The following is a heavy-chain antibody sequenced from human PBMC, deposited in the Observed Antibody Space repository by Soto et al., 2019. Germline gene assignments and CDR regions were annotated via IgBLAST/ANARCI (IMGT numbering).Heavy chain of an antibody. V-gene: IGHV4-31*03. CDR3: ARLESVTRSLGYFDY. CDR1: GGSIRRSDYY. J-gene: IGHJ4*02. Sequence: QLQLQESGPGLVKPSQTLSLTCTVSGGSIRRSDYYWSWVRQLPGSGLEWIAYIYYSGSTFYNPSPMSRLAISVDTSRNPFSLSLTSVTAADTAVYYCARLESVTRSLGYFDYWGQGIRVTVTS. CDR2: IYYSGST. D-gene: IGHD7-27*01.